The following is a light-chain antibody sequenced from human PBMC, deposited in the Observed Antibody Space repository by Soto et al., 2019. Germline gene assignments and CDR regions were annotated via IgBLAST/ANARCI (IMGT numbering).Light chain of an antibody. Sequence: DIQMTQSPSSLSASVGDRVTITCRTSQIINSYLNWFQQKPGKAPKLLIYAASNLQSGVPSRFSGSGSVTDFTLTISSLQPEDFETYYCQQTYRTPWTFGQGTKVESK. CDR2: AAS. J-gene: IGKJ1*01. V-gene: IGKV1-39*01. CDR1: QIINSY. CDR3: QQTYRTPWT.